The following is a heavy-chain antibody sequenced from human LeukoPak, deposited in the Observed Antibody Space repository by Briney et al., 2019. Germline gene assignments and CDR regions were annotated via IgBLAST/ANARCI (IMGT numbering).Heavy chain of an antibody. CDR2: ISYDGSNK. J-gene: IGHJ4*02. V-gene: IGHV3-30-3*01. D-gene: IGHD3-3*01. CDR1: GFTFSSYA. Sequence: GGSLRLSCAASGFTFSSYAMHWVRQAPGKGLEWGAVISYDGSNKYYADSVKGRFTISRDNSKNTLYLQMNSLRAEDTAVYYCAMGTYYDFWSGYFTSDYWGQGTLVTVSS. CDR3: AMGTYYDFWSGYFTSDY.